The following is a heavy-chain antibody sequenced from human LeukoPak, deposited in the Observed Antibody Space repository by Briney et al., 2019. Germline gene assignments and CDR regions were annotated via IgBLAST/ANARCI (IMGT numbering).Heavy chain of an antibody. CDR2: IYYSGST. CDR1: GGSISSYY. J-gene: IGHJ3*02. D-gene: IGHD1-26*01. V-gene: IGHV4-59*01. Sequence: SETLSLTCTVSGGSISSYYWSWIRQPPGKGLEWIGYIYYSGSTSYNPSLKSRVTISVDTSKKQFSLKLSSVTAADTAFYYCARYIVSYPHDAFDIWGRGTMVTVSS. CDR3: ARYIVSYPHDAFDI.